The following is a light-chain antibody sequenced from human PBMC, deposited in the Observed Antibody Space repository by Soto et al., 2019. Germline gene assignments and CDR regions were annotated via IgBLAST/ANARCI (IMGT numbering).Light chain of an antibody. Sequence: DIVMTQTPLSLSVTPGQPASISCTSSQSLLHSNGKTYLYWYLQKPGQPPHLLIYEFSNRFSGGPDRFRGSGSGTDFTLQSSRVEAEDVGVYYCMQSLQLPITLGQGTRLEIK. J-gene: IGKJ5*01. CDR3: MQSLQLPIT. CDR2: EFS. CDR1: QSLLHSNGKTY. V-gene: IGKV2D-29*01.